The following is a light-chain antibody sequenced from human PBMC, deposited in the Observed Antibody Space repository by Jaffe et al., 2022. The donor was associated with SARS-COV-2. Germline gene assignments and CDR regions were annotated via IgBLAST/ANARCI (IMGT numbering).Light chain of an antibody. Sequence: EIVLTQSPGTLSLSPGERATLSCRASQSVSSSYLAWYQQKPGQAPRLLIYGVSSRATGIPDRFSGSGSGTDFTLTISRLEPEDFAEYYCQQYGSSPYTFGQGTKLEI. V-gene: IGKV3-20*01. J-gene: IGKJ2*01. CDR1: QSVSSSY. CDR3: QQYGSSPYT. CDR2: GVS.